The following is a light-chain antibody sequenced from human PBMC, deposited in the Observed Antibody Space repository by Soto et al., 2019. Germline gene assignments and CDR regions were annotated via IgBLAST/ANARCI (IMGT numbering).Light chain of an antibody. CDR2: DAS. J-gene: IGKJ4*01. CDR3: QQRSNWPST. Sequence: EIVLTQSPATLSLSPGERATLSCRASQSVSSYLAWYQQKPGQAPRLLIYDASSRATGIPARFSGSGSGTDFTLTITSLEPEDFAAYYCQQRSNWPSTFGGGTKVEI. CDR1: QSVSSY. V-gene: IGKV3-11*01.